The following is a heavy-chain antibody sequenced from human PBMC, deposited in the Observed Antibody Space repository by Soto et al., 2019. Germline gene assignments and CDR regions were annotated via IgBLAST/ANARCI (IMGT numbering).Heavy chain of an antibody. D-gene: IGHD1-26*01. CDR2: IYYRGST. CDR3: ARQQLLPFYYALDV. V-gene: IGHV4-59*01. Sequence: SETLSLTCNVSGGSLSGYYWSWIRQSPGKGLEYIGYIYYRGSTNYNSSLKSRVTMSVDTSRNQFSLKMNSVTAADTAVYYRARQQLLPFYYALDVWGQGTTVTVSS. J-gene: IGHJ6*02. CDR1: GGSLSGYY.